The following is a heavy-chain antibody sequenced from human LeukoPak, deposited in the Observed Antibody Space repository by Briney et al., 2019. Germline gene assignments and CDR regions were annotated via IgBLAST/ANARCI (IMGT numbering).Heavy chain of an antibody. CDR3: AKDSKNAYDFWSGDNWFDP. D-gene: IGHD3-3*01. CDR1: GFTFSSYG. V-gene: IGHV3-33*06. Sequence: GRSLRLSCAASGFTFSSYGMHWVRQAPGKGLEWVAVIWYDGSNKYYADSVKGRFTISRDNSKNTLYLQMNSLRAEDTAVYYCAKDSKNAYDFWSGDNWFDPWGQGTLVTVSS. CDR2: IWYDGSNK. J-gene: IGHJ5*02.